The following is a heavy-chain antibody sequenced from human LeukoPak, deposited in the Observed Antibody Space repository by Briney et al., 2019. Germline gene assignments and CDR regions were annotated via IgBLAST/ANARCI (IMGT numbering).Heavy chain of an antibody. V-gene: IGHV4-59*01. D-gene: IGHD6-13*01. J-gene: IGHJ4*02. Sequence: SETLSLICTVSGGSISSYYWSWIRQPPGKGLEWIGYIYYSGSTNYNPSLKSRVTISVDTSKNQFSLKLSSVTAADTAVYYCARASIAAAGTPFHYWGQGSLVTVSS. CDR1: GGSISSYY. CDR3: ARASIAAAGTPFHY. CDR2: IYYSGST.